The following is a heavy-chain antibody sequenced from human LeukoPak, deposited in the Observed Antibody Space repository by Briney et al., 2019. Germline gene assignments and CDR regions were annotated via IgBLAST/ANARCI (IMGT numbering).Heavy chain of an antibody. D-gene: IGHD6-19*01. Sequence: GRSLRLSCAASGFTFSSYAMHWVRQAPGKGLEWVAVISYDGSNKYYADSVKGRLTISRDNSKNTLYLQMNSLRAEDTAVYSCAREFQSVGRKVAAAYSTFDYWGQGTLVTVSS. CDR2: ISYDGSNK. CDR3: AREFQSVGRKVAAAYSTFDY. J-gene: IGHJ4*02. V-gene: IGHV3-30*01. CDR1: GFTFSSYA.